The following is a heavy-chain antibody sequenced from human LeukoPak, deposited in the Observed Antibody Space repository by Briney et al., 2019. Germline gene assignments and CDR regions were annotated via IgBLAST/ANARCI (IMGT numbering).Heavy chain of an antibody. CDR3: AKPPYCGGDCYSGFDY. CDR2: ISGSGGST. D-gene: IGHD2-21*02. V-gene: IGHV3-23*01. CDR1: GFTFSTYA. Sequence: PGGSLRLSCAASGFTFSTYAMSWVRQAPGKGLEWVSAISGSGGSTYYADSVKGRFTISRDNSKNTLYLQMNSLRAEDTAVYYCAKPPYCGGDCYSGFDYWGQGTLVTVSS. J-gene: IGHJ4*02.